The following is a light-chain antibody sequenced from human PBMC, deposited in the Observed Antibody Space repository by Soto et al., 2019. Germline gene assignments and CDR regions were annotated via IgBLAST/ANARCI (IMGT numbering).Light chain of an antibody. CDR1: NANIGNNF. Sequence: QSVLTQPPSASGTPGQRVTISCSGRNANIGNNFVCWYQQLPGTAPKLLMYSNDQRPSGVPDRFSGSKSGTSASLAISGLRSEDEADYYFVAWDDSLSGLVFGTGTKLTVL. CDR2: SND. J-gene: IGLJ1*01. CDR3: VAWDDSLSGLV. V-gene: IGLV1-47*02.